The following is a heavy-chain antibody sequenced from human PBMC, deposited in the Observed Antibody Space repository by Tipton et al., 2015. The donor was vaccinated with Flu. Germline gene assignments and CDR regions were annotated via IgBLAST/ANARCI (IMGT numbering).Heavy chain of an antibody. V-gene: IGHV4-38-2*02. Sequence: TLSLTCTVSGYSISSGYYWGWIRQPPGKGLEWIGSIYHSGSTYYNPSLKSGVTISVDTSKNQFYLKLSPVTAADTAVYYCARVVRNQDFDYWGQGTLVTVSS. J-gene: IGHJ4*02. D-gene: IGHD1-14*01. CDR1: GYSISSGYY. CDR2: IYHSGST. CDR3: ARVVRNQDFDY.